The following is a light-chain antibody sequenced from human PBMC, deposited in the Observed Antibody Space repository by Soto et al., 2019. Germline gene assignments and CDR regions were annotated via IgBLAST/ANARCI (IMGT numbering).Light chain of an antibody. CDR2: GAS. J-gene: IGKJ4*01. CDR3: QYYYDSSP. CDR1: QSVSSSY. Sequence: EIVLTQSPGTLSLSPGRRATLSCRASQSVSSSYLAWYQQKPGQAPRLLIYGASSRATGIPDRFSGSGSGTDFTLTISRLEPEDFAVYYCQYYYDSSPFGRGTKVDIK. V-gene: IGKV3-20*01.